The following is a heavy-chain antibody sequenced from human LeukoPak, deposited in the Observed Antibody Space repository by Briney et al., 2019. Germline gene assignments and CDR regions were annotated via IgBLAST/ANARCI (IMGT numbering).Heavy chain of an antibody. Sequence: PSETLSLTCTVSGGSISSYHWSWIRQPAGKGLEWIGRIYTSGSTNYNPSLKSRVTMSVDTSKNQFSLKLSSVTAADTAVYYCARDVAMLYSYGTKGAFDIWGQGTMVTVSS. D-gene: IGHD5-18*01. CDR3: ARDVAMLYSYGTKGAFDI. CDR1: GGSISSYH. J-gene: IGHJ3*02. CDR2: IYTSGST. V-gene: IGHV4-4*07.